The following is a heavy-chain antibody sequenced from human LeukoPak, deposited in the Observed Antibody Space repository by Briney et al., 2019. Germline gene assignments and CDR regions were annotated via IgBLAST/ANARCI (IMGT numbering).Heavy chain of an antibody. V-gene: IGHV1-46*01. CDR1: GYTFTGYY. J-gene: IGHJ5*02. D-gene: IGHD5-24*01. CDR2: INPSGTGT. CDR3: ATDHSMADTAWWFDP. Sequence: ASVKVSCKASGYTFTGYYMHWVRQAPGQGLEWMGVINPSGTGTSYAQKLQGRVTMTRDTSTSTLYMELSSLRSEDTAFYYCATDHSMADTAWWFDPWGQGTLVTVSS.